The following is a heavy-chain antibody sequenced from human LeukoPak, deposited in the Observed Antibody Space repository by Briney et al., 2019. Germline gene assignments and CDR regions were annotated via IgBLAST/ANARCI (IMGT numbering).Heavy chain of an antibody. D-gene: IGHD3-16*01. CDR3: AKSSGEFMYYLDY. CDR1: GFTFSSYA. Sequence: GGSLRLSCAASGFTFSSYAMSWVRPVPGKGLEWVSGITGSGGSTYYADSVKGRFTISGDNSKNTVYLQMNSLRAEDMAVYYCAKSSGEFMYYLDYWGQGTLVTVSA. V-gene: IGHV3-23*01. CDR2: ITGSGGST. J-gene: IGHJ4*02.